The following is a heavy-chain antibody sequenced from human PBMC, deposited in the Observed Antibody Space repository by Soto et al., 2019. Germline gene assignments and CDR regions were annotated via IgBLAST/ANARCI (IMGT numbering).Heavy chain of an antibody. CDR2: IYYSGST. CDR1: GGSISSGGYY. V-gene: IGHV4-31*03. D-gene: IGHD6-13*01. Sequence: QVQLQESGPGLVKPSQTLSLTCTVSGGSISSGGYYWSWIRQHPGKGLEWIGYIYYSGSTYYNPSLKSRVNRSVDTSKNQFSLKLSSVTAADTAVYYCARSPGYSSSWYVANFDYWGQGTLVTVSS. J-gene: IGHJ4*02. CDR3: ARSPGYSSSWYVANFDY.